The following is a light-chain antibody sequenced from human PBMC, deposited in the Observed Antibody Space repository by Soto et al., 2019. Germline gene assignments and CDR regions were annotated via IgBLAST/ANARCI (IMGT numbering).Light chain of an antibody. CDR3: QQVSSFPLT. CDR1: QDIRYY. V-gene: IGKV1-12*01. Sequence: DIRMTQSPSSVSASVGDRVTITCRASQDIRYYLAWYQKKPGQAPKLLIDVATNFQSGVPSRFSGGGSGTDFTITITSLQPEDFATYYHQQVSSFPLTFGQGTKVDIK. CDR2: VAT. J-gene: IGKJ1*01.